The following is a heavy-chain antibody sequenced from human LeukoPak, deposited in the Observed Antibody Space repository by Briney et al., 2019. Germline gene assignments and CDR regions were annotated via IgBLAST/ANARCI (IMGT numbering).Heavy chain of an antibody. CDR2: ISSSGSTI. V-gene: IGHV3-48*03. CDR1: GFTFSSYE. D-gene: IGHD3-22*01. J-gene: IGHJ4*02. Sequence: LRLSCAASGFTFSSYEMNWVRQAPGKGLEWVSYISSSGSTIYYADSVKGRFTISRDNAKNSLYLQMNSLRAEDTAVYYCARDRARYYYDSSGSFDYWGQGTLVTVSS. CDR3: ARDRARYYYDSSGSFDY.